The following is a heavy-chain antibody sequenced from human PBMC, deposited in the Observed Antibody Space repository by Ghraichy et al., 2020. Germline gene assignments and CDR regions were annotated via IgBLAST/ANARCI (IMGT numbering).Heavy chain of an antibody. V-gene: IGHV3-30-3*01. CDR3: ARGDSGWIQLTYCES. CDR1: GFTFRSYA. D-gene: IGHD5-18*01. J-gene: IGHJ4*02. CDR2: ISYDGFNK. Sequence: GGSLRLSCTASGFTFRSYAMHWVRQAPGKGLEWVAVISYDGFNKDYADSVKGRFTISRDNSRDTLYLEMNSLRVEDTAVYFCARGDSGWIQLTYCESWGQGTVVTVSS.